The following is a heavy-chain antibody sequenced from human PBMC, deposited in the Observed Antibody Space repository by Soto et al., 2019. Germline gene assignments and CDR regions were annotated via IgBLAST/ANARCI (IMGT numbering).Heavy chain of an antibody. CDR2: ISYSGST. CDR1: GGSMSGSY. V-gene: IGHV4-59*01. Sequence: SETLSLTCTVSGGSMSGSYCSWIRQPPGKGLEWIGYISYSGSTYYNPFFQSRVTISLDTSKTEFSLKLSSVTAADTAMYYCVRETQHHWFDPWGQGALVTVSS. D-gene: IGHD1-1*01. J-gene: IGHJ5*02. CDR3: VRETQHHWFDP.